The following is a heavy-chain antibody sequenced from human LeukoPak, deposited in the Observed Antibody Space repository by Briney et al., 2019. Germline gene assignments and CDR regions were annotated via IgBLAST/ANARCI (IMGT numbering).Heavy chain of an antibody. D-gene: IGHD6-19*01. CDR3: ARLGPASSGWPESFDY. CDR1: GFIFSSYW. V-gene: IGHV3-7*03. Sequence: GGSLRLSCAASGFIFSSYWMSWVRQAPGKGLEWVANINRDGSERYYLDSVKGRFTISRDNAKNSLDLQMNSLRVEDTAVYYCARLGPASSGWPESFDYWGQGTLVTVSS. J-gene: IGHJ4*02. CDR2: INRDGSER.